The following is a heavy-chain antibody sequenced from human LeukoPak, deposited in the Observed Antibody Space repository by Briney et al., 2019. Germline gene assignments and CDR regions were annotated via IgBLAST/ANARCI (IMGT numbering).Heavy chain of an antibody. V-gene: IGHV3-53*01. D-gene: IGHD4-17*01. CDR3: AREIYGDYGRFDY. CDR2: TYSGGST. CDR1: GFTVSSNY. Sequence: GGSLRLSCAASGFTVSSNYMSWVRQAPGKGLEWVSVTYSGGSTYYADSVKGRFTISRDNSKNTLYLQMNSLRAEDTAVYYCAREIYGDYGRFDYWGQGTLVTVSS. J-gene: IGHJ4*02.